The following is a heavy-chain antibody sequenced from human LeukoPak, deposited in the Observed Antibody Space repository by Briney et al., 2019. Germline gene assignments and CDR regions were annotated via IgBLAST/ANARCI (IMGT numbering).Heavy chain of an antibody. CDR2: IRSKVYGGTI. CDR1: GFNFGDYA. Sequence: PGGSLRLSCTASGFNFGDYAMSWVRQAPGKGLEWVGFIRSKVYGGTIQYAASVKGRFTISRDDSKNIAYLQLNSLKTEDTAVYYCARDHNSDYDLFDYWGQGTLVTVSS. V-gene: IGHV3-49*04. J-gene: IGHJ4*02. CDR3: ARDHNSDYDLFDY. D-gene: IGHD5-12*01.